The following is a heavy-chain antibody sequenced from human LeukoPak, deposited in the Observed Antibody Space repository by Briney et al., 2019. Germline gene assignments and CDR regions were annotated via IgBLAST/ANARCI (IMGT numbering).Heavy chain of an antibody. D-gene: IGHD3-3*01. CDR1: GGSFSGYY. CDR3: ATHDFADAFDI. V-gene: IGHV4-34*01. CDR2: INHSGST. Sequence: PSETLSLTCAVYGGSFSGYYWSWIRQPPGKGLEWIGEINHSGSTNYNPSLKSRVTISVDTSKNQFSLKLSSVTAADTAVYYCATHDFADAFDIWGQGTMVTVSS. J-gene: IGHJ3*02.